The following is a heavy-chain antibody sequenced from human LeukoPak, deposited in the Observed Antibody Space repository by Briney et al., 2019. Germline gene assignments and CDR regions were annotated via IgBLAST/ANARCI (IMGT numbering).Heavy chain of an antibody. CDR2: INWNGGST. Sequence: GGSLRLSCAASGFTFDDYGLAWVRQGPGKGLEWVSGINWNGGSTGYADSVKGRFTMSRDNAKNAVYLQMNSLRAEDTAVYYCARDPLGYCSGGSCSLSDYWGQGTLVTVSS. D-gene: IGHD2-15*01. CDR1: GFTFDDYG. V-gene: IGHV3-20*04. J-gene: IGHJ4*02. CDR3: ARDPLGYCSGGSCSLSDY.